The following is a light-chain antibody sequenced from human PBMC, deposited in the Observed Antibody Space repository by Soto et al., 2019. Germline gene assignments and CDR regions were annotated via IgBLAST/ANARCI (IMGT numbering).Light chain of an antibody. V-gene: IGLV2-14*03. J-gene: IGLJ3*02. CDR2: EVD. Sequence: QSALTQPASVSGSPGQSITISCSGTSNDVGGYDYVSWYQQHPGKAPKLIIFEVDNRPSGISFRFSGSKSGNTASLTISGLQSGDEADYYCSSLTGTTSLGVFGGGTKVTVL. CDR1: SNDVGGYDY. CDR3: SSLTGTTSLGV.